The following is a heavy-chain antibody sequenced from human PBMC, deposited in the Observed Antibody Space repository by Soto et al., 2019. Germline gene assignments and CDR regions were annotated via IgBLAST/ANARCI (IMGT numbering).Heavy chain of an antibody. CDR2: IYYSGST. V-gene: IGHV4-39*01. CDR1: GGSISSSSYY. Sequence: QLQLQASGPGLVKPSETLSLTCTVSGGSISSSSYYWGWIRQPPGKWLGWIGSIYYSGSTYYNPSPKSPVTIPVDSSTDHFSLNLSSVSAAERAVYYCARSFTTVVTMGVWGPGTTVTVSS. CDR3: ARSFTTVVTMGV. J-gene: IGHJ6*02. D-gene: IGHD4-17*01.